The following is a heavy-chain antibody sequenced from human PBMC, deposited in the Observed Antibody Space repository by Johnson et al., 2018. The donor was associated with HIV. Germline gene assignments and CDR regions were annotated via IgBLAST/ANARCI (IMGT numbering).Heavy chain of an antibody. CDR3: AKSDSGYDAFDI. CDR2: ISSNGGST. D-gene: IGHD5-12*01. V-gene: IGHV3-64*01. CDR1: GFTFRSYA. Sequence: VQLVESGGGLVQPGGSLRLSCAASGFTFRSYAMHWVRQAPGKGLEYVSAISSNGGSTYYANSVKGRFTISRDNSKNTLYLQMGSLRAEDMAVYYCAKSDSGYDAFDIWGQGTMVTVSS. J-gene: IGHJ3*02.